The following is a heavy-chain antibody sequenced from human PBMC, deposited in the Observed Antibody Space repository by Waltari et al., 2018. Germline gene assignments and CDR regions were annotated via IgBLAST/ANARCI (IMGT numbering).Heavy chain of an antibody. CDR1: GFTFSRFA. D-gene: IGHD2-15*01. CDR3: MTSPLGACSGVICDPLDY. V-gene: IGHV3-23*01. J-gene: IGHJ4*02. CDR2: IRCRDIVN. Sequence: EVQLLESGGGLVQPGGSLRLSCAASGFTFSRFAMSWVRQAPGKSREWTAAIRCRDIVNYQAESVSDLFTTSRDNSSTRLSLQLNRQRAEDTAVYYCMTSPLGACSGVICDPLDYWSQGPLVTVSS.